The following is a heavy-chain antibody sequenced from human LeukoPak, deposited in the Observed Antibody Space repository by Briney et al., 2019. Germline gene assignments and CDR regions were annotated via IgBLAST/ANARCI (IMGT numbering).Heavy chain of an antibody. V-gene: IGHV3-23*01. J-gene: IGHJ4*02. Sequence: GGSLRLSCAASGFTFSSYAMSWVRQAPGKGLEWVSAISGSGGSTYYADSVKGRFTISRDNSSNTLYLQMNSLRAEDTAVYYCATAILTGYYMSGSYFDYWGQGTLVTVSS. CDR3: ATAILTGYYMSGSYFDY. CDR1: GFTFSSYA. CDR2: ISGSGGST. D-gene: IGHD3-9*01.